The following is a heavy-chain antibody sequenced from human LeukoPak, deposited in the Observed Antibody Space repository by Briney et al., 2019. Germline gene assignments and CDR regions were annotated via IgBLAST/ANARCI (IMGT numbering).Heavy chain of an antibody. J-gene: IGHJ4*02. D-gene: IGHD3-22*01. CDR2: IIPIFGTA. V-gene: IGHV1-69*05. Sequence: GSSVKVSCKASGGTFSSYAISWVRQAPGQGLEWMGGIIPIFGTANYAQKFQGRVTITTDESTSTAYMELSSLRSEDTAVYYCARSTHRYYDSSGYALDYWGQGTLVTVSS. CDR1: GGTFSSYA. CDR3: ARSTHRYYDSSGYALDY.